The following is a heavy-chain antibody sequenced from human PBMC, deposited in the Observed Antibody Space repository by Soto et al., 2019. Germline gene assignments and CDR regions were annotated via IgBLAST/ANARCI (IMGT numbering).Heavy chain of an antibody. CDR3: AKDRLAGNFEY. CDR2: IRSTGGST. CDR1: GFTFSAYA. J-gene: IGHJ4*02. Sequence: GGSLRLSCAASGFTFSAYAMSWVRQAPGKGLEWVSAIRSTGGSTYYADSVKGRFTISRDNSKNTLYLQMNGLRVEDTAVYYCAKDRLAGNFEYWGQGTQVTVSS. V-gene: IGHV3-23*01.